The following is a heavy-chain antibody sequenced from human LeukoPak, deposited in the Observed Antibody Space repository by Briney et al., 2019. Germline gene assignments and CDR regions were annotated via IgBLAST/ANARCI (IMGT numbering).Heavy chain of an antibody. V-gene: IGHV3-53*01. CDR1: GFTVSSNY. CDR2: IYSGGST. CDR3: ARGTYYYYYGMDV. Sequence: PGGSLRLSCAASGFTVSSNYMSWVRQAPGKGLEWVSVIYSGGSTYYADSVKGRFAISRDNSKNTLHLQMNSLRAEDTAVYYCARGTYYYYYGMDVWGQGTTVTVSS. J-gene: IGHJ6*02.